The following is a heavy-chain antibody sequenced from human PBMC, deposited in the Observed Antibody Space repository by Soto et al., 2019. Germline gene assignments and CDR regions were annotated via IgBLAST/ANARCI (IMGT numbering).Heavy chain of an antibody. CDR3: ASTRRYCSSTSCPNPYYYYYVMDV. D-gene: IGHD2-2*01. J-gene: IGHJ6*02. V-gene: IGHV1-3*01. CDR1: GYTFTSYA. Sequence: GASVKVSCKASGYTFTSYAMHWVRQAPGQRLEWMGWINAGNGNTKYSQKFQGRVTITRDTSASTAYMELSSLRSEDTAVYYCASTRRYCSSTSCPNPYYYYYVMDVWGQGSKVTVSS. CDR2: INAGNGNT.